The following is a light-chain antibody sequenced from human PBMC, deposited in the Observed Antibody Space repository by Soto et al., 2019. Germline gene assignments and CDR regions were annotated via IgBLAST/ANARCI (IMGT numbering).Light chain of an antibody. V-gene: IGKV3-20*01. J-gene: IGKJ1*01. Sequence: EIVLTQSPGTLSLSPGDRATLSCRASQSVSNSYLAWYQQKTGQAPRLLIYGASTRATAIPDRFSGSGSGTDITLTISRLETEDFAVYYCQQYGGAPPSWTFGQGTKVEIK. CDR2: GAS. CDR3: QQYGGAPPSWT. CDR1: QSVSNSY.